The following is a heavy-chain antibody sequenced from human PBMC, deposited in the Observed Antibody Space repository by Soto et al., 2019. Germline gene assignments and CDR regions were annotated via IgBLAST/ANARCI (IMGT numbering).Heavy chain of an antibody. J-gene: IGHJ4*02. CDR3: SRGILV. CDR1: GGSINSGGYC. D-gene: IGHD5-18*01. Sequence: QVQLQESGPGLVKPSQTLSLTCTVSGGSINSGGYCWSWIRQHPGKGLDWIGCISYGGSTSYNPSLRSRVTISVDTSKNQFSLKLPSVTAADTAVYYCSRGILVWGQGALITVSS. V-gene: IGHV4-31*03. CDR2: ISYGGST.